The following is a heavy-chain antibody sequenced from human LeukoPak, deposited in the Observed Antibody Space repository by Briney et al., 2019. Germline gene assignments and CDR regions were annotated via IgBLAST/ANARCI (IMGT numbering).Heavy chain of an antibody. D-gene: IGHD2-2*02. CDR1: GYTFTSYY. V-gene: IGHV1-46*01. Sequence: ASVKVSCKASGYTFTSYYMHWVRQAPGQGLEWMGIINPSGGSTSYAQKFQGRVTMTRDTSMSTVYMELSSLRSEDTAVYCCARDLNIVVVPAAILNYWGQGTLVTVSS. J-gene: IGHJ4*02. CDR2: INPSGGST. CDR3: ARDLNIVVVPAAILNY.